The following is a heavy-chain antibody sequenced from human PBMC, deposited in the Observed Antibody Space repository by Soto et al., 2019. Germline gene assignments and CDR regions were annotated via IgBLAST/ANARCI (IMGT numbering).Heavy chain of an antibody. D-gene: IGHD3-22*01. J-gene: IGHJ4*02. V-gene: IGHV3-30-3*01. Sequence: QVQLVESGGGVVQPGRSLRLSCAASGFTFSSYAMHWVRQAPGKGLGWVAVISYDGSNKYYADSVKGRFTISRDNSKNTLYLQMNSLRAEDTAVYYCARDLTMIVVVTNYFDYWGQGTLVTVSS. CDR2: ISYDGSNK. CDR3: ARDLTMIVVVTNYFDY. CDR1: GFTFSSYA.